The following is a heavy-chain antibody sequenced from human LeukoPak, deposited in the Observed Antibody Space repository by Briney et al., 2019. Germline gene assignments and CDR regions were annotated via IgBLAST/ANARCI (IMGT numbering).Heavy chain of an antibody. D-gene: IGHD1-26*01. J-gene: IGHJ4*02. Sequence: SETLSLTCGVYGGSFSGYYWSWIRQPPGKGLEWIGEINHSGSTNYNPSLKSRVTISVDTSKNQFSLKLSSVTAADTAVYYCAREAATVDYWGQGTLVTVSS. CDR1: GGSFSGYY. V-gene: IGHV4-34*01. CDR2: INHSGST. CDR3: AREAATVDY.